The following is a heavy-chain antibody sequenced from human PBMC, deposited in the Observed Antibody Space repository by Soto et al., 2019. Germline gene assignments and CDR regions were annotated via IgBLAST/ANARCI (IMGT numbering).Heavy chain of an antibody. CDR3: ARDGIYCSGGSCYPNYYYYGMDV. CDR1: GFTFSSYW. Sequence: EVQLVESGGGLVQPGGSLRLSCAASGFTFSSYWMSWVRQAPGKGLEWVANIKQEGSEKYYVDSVKGRFSSSRDNAKNSLYLQMNSLRAEDTAVYYCARDGIYCSGGSCYPNYYYYGMDVWGQGTTVTVSS. J-gene: IGHJ6*02. CDR2: IKQEGSEK. D-gene: IGHD2-15*01. V-gene: IGHV3-7*01.